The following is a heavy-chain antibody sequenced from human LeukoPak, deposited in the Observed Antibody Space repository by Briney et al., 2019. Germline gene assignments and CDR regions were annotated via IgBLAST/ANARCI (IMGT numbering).Heavy chain of an antibody. CDR2: INHSGST. Sequence: SETLSLTCAVYGGSFSGYYWSWIRQPPGKGLEWIGEINHSGSTNYNPSLKSRVTISVDTSKNQFSLKPSSVTAADTAVYYCARHERWLVYGYYFDYWGQGTLVTVSS. V-gene: IGHV4-34*01. D-gene: IGHD6-19*01. CDR1: GGSFSGYY. J-gene: IGHJ4*02. CDR3: ARHERWLVYGYYFDY.